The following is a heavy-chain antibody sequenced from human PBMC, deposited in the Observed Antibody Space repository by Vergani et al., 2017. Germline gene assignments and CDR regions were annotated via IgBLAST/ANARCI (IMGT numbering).Heavy chain of an antibody. CDR1: GGSISSYY. V-gene: IGHV4-59*12. CDR3: ARDPDYYDSSGYSAANI. D-gene: IGHD3-22*01. J-gene: IGHJ3*02. Sequence: QLQLQESGPGLVKPSETLSLTCTVSGGSISSYYWSWIRQPPGTGLEWSGYIYYSGSTNFNPSLKSRDTISVDTSKNQFSLKLSSVTAADTAVYYCARDPDYYDSSGYSAANIWGQGTMVTVSS. CDR2: IYYSGST.